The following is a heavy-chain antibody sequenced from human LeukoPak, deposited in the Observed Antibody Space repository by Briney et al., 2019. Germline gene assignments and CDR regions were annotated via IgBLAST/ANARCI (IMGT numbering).Heavy chain of an antibody. J-gene: IGHJ4*02. V-gene: IGHV4-31*03. CDR2: IYYSGST. D-gene: IGHD3-22*01. Sequence: ASETLSLTCTVSGRSISRGGYYWSWIRQHPGNGLEWIGYIYYSGSTYYNPSFKSRVTMSVDTSKNQFSLKLSSVTAADTAVYCCASVMVYDSSGYYKYHFDYWGQGTLVTVSS. CDR1: GRSISRGGYY. CDR3: ASVMVYDSSGYYKYHFDY.